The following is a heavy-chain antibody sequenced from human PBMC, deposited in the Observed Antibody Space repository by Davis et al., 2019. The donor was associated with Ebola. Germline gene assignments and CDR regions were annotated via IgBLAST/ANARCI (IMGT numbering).Heavy chain of an antibody. CDR2: INHSGST. V-gene: IGHV4-34*01. D-gene: IGHD5-18*01. J-gene: IGHJ4*02. Sequence: MPSETLSPTCAPYGGSFSGYYWSWIRQPPGKGLEWIGEINHSGSTNYNPSLTSRVTISVDTSKNQFSLKLSSVTAADTAVYYCARHVYSYAKSVDHFDYWGQGTLVTVSS. CDR3: ARHVYSYAKSVDHFDY. CDR1: GGSFSGYY.